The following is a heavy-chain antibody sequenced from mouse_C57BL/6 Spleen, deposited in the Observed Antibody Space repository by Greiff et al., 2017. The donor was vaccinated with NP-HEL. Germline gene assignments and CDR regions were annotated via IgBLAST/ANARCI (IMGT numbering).Heavy chain of an antibody. Sequence: QVQLQQSGAELAKPGASVKLSCKASGYTFTSYWMHWVKQRPGQGLEWIGYINPSSGYTKYNQKFKDKATLTADKSSSTAYMQLSSLTCGDSAGYYCAREGDYGSSPLDYWGQGTTLTVSS. CDR1: GYTFTSYW. J-gene: IGHJ2*01. CDR3: AREGDYGSSPLDY. D-gene: IGHD1-1*01. V-gene: IGHV1-7*01. CDR2: INPSSGYT.